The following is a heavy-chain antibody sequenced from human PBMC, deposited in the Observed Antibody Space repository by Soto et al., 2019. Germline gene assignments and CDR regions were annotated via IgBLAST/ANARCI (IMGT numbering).Heavy chain of an antibody. D-gene: IGHD2-8*01. CDR2: IYYSGST. CDR1: GGSVSSGSYY. Sequence: PSETLSLTCTVSGGSVSSGSYYWSWIRQPPGKGLEWIGYIYYSGSTNYNPSLKSRVTISVDTSKNQFSLKLSSVTAADTAVYYCAALPYGRLYLYGMDVWGQGTTVTVSS. V-gene: IGHV4-61*01. J-gene: IGHJ6*02. CDR3: AALPYGRLYLYGMDV.